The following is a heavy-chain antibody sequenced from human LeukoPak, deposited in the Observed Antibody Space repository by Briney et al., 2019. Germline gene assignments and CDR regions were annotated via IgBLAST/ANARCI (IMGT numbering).Heavy chain of an antibody. CDR1: GYTFTNYG. J-gene: IGHJ3*02. Sequence: SVKVSCKASGYTFTNYGISWVRQAPGQGLEWMGWISGNNGDTNLAQKLQGRVTTTTATSTSTAYMELRSLRSDDTAVYYCARKGRITTVRGDDAFDIWGQGTMVTVSS. V-gene: IGHV1-18*01. CDR3: ARKGRITTVRGDDAFDI. CDR2: ISGNNGDT. D-gene: IGHD3-10*01.